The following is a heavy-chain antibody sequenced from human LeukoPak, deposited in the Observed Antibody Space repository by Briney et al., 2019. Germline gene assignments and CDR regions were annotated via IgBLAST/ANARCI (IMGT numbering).Heavy chain of an antibody. Sequence: SETLSLTCSVSGGSISSNGYYWGWIRQPPGKGLEWIGSIYYSGSTFDNPSLKSRVTISVDTSKNQFSLKLSSVTAADTAVYYCARDSGEWEPSYYYYGMDVWGQGTTVTVSS. CDR1: GGSISSNGYY. CDR3: ARDSGEWEPSYYYYGMDV. CDR2: IYYSGST. J-gene: IGHJ6*02. D-gene: IGHD1-26*01. V-gene: IGHV4-39*07.